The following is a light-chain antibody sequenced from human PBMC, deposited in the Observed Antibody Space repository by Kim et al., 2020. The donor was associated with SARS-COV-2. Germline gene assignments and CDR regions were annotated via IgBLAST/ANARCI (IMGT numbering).Light chain of an antibody. CDR3: QQYHTGST. Sequence: SASVGATLTITCRASQNVQNWVAWYQQKPGQVPKLLVEKASHLQSGVPPRFSGGGFGSHFTLTSTTLQPDDFASYYCQQYHTGSTFGQGTKVDIK. CDR1: QNVQNW. J-gene: IGKJ1*01. V-gene: IGKV1-5*03. CDR2: KAS.